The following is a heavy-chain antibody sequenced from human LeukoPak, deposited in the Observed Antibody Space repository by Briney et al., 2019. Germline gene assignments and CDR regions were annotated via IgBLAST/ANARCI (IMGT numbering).Heavy chain of an antibody. J-gene: IGHJ6*03. CDR1: GFSLSSYA. CDR2: ISYDGSNK. CDR3: ARARYETRIWPKSRYDYYHYMDV. D-gene: IGHD3-3*01. V-gene: IGHV3-30*04. Sequence: GGSLRLSCTVSGFSLSSYALSWVRQAPGKGLEWVAVISYDGSNKYYADSVKGRFTISRDNSKNTLYLQMNSLRAEDTAVYYCARARYETRIWPKSRYDYYHYMDVWGKGTTVTVSS.